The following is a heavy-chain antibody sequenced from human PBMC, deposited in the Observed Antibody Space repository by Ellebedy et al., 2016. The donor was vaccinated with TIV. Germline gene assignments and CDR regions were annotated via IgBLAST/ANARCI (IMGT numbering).Heavy chain of an antibody. V-gene: IGHV4-30-4*01. CDR1: GGSISSYY. J-gene: IGHJ4*02. D-gene: IGHD7-27*01. CDR3: GRGTGDGFDY. CDR2: IYYSGST. Sequence: MPSETLSLTCTVSGGSISSYYWSWIRQPPGKGLEWIGYIYYSGSTYYNPSLKSRVTISVDTSKNQFSLKLRSVTAADTAVYYWGRGTGDGFDYWGQGTPVTVSP.